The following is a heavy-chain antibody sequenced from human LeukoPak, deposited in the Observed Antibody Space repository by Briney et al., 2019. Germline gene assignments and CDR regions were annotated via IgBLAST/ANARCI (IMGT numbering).Heavy chain of an antibody. J-gene: IGHJ5*01. CDR1: GFTVSGTH. V-gene: IGHV3-53*01. CDR3: AKDEVTSGGGLAS. D-gene: IGHD2-21*02. CDR2: MYTGGTI. Sequence: PGGSLRLSCAASGFTVSGTHMSWVRQAPGKGLEWVSAMYTGGTIYYADSVTGRFTVSRDTSRNTLFLHMDSLRAEDTAVYYCAKDEVTSGGGLASWGQGTLVIVSS.